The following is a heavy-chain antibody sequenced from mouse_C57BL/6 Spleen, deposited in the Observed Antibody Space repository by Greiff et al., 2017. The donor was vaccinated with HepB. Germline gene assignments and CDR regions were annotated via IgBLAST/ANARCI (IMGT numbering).Heavy chain of an antibody. CDR2: IYPGDGDT. J-gene: IGHJ4*01. V-gene: IGHV1-82*01. CDR3: ERRDYDAIDY. Sequence: QVQLQQSGPELVKPGASVKISCKASGYAFSSSWMNWVKQRPGKGLEWIGRIYPGDGDTNYNGKFKGKATLTADKSSSTAYMQLSSLTSEDSAVYFCERRDYDAIDYWSQGTSVTVSS. CDR1: GYAFSSSW.